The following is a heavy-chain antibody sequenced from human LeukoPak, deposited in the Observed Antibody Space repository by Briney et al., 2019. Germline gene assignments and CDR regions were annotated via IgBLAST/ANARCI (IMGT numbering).Heavy chain of an antibody. CDR1: GGTFSSYA. CDR2: IIPIFGTA. V-gene: IGHV1-69*06. CDR3: ARGTVNYGGDPTGAFDI. D-gene: IGHD4-23*01. J-gene: IGHJ3*02. Sequence: SVKVSCKASGGTFSSYAISWVRQAPGQGLEWMGGIIPIFGTANYAQKFQGRVTVTADKSTSTAYMELSSLRSEDTAVYYCARGTVNYGGDPTGAFDIWGQGTMVTVSS.